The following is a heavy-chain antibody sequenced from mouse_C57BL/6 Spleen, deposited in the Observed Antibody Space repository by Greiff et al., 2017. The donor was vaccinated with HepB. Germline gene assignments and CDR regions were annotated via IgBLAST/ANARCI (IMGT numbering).Heavy chain of an antibody. CDR1: GYTFTSYW. Sequence: QVQLQQPGAELVMPGASVKLSCKASGYTFTSYWMHWVKQRPGQGLEWIGEIDPSDSYTNYNQKFKGKSTLTVDKSSSTAYMQLSSLTSEDSAVYYCARYDGYYFDYWGQGTTLTVSP. D-gene: IGHD2-3*01. J-gene: IGHJ2*01. CDR2: IDPSDSYT. V-gene: IGHV1-69*01. CDR3: ARYDGYYFDY.